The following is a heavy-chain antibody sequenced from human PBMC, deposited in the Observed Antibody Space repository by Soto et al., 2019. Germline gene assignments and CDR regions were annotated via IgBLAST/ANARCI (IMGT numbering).Heavy chain of an antibody. CDR2: INPDGSDI. J-gene: IGHJ4*02. CDR3: ARHIDWSFDL. V-gene: IGHV3-7*01. CDR1: GFSFSSYW. Sequence: EVHLVESGGGLVQPGGSLRLSCAASGFSFSSYWMTWVRQTPGTGLEWVANINPDGSDIHYVDSVKGRFTISRDDAKNSLYLHMNSLRAEDTAVYYCARHIDWSFDLWGQGTLVTVSS. D-gene: IGHD3-9*01.